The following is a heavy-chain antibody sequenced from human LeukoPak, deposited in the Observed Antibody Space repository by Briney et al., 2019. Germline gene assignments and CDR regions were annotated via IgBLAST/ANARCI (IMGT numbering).Heavy chain of an antibody. CDR2: ISSSSSYI. CDR1: GFTFSSYS. CDR3: ARDTGGGGLYSTDY. D-gene: IGHD3-3*01. V-gene: IGHV3-21*01. Sequence: GGSLRLSCAASGFTFSSYSMNWVRQAPGKGLEWVSCISSSSSYINYADSVKGRFTISRDNAKNSLYLQMNSLRAEDTAVYYCARDTGGGGLYSTDYWGQGTLVTVSS. J-gene: IGHJ4*02.